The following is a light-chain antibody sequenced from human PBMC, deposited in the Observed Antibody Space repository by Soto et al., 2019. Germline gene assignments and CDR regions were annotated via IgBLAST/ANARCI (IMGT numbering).Light chain of an antibody. J-gene: IGKJ4*01. CDR2: VAS. CDR3: QQYHNYPHT. CDR1: QDISNY. Sequence: AIEVTQSPSSFSASTGDRVTITCRASQDISNYLAWYQQKPGKAPELLIYVASTLQTGVPSRFSGSGSGTDFTLTISRLQSEDFATYYCQQYHNYPHTVGGGTKVEIK. V-gene: IGKV1-8*01.